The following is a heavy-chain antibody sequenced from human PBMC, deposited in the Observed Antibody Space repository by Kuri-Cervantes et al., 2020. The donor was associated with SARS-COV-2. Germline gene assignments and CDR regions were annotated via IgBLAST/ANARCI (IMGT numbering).Heavy chain of an antibody. J-gene: IGHJ4*02. V-gene: IGHV4-39*01. CDR2: IYYSGST. CDR1: GGSISSSSYY. D-gene: IGHD6-19*01. Sequence: GSLRLSCTVSGGSISSSSYYWGWIRQPPGKGPEWIGSIYYSGSTYYNPSLKSRVTISVDTSKNQFSLKLSSVTAADTAVFYCARLNPWKRIAKTSGRDYWGQGALVTVSS. CDR3: ARLNPWKRIAKTSGRDY.